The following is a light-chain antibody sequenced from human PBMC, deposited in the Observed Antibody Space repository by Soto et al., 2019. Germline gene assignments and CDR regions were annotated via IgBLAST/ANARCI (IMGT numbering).Light chain of an antibody. Sequence: QSALTQPASVSGSPGQSITFSCTGTSIDVGAFSYVSWYQQRPGTAPKLMIYEVSNRPSGISDRFSGSKSGNTASLTISGLQAEDEADYYCSSYTTVSTVVFGGGTKVTVL. J-gene: IGLJ2*01. CDR2: EVS. CDR1: SIDVGAFSY. V-gene: IGLV2-14*01. CDR3: SSYTTVSTVV.